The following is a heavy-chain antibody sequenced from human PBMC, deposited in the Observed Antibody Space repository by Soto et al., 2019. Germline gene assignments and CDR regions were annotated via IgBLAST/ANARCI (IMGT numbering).Heavy chain of an antibody. V-gene: IGHV3-23*01. CDR2: ITASGGST. D-gene: IGHD2-2*01. J-gene: IGHJ4*02. CDR1: GFSFSSYA. Sequence: PGGSLRLSCAASGFSFSSYAMSWVRQAPGKGLEWVSGITASGGSTYYADSVKGRFTLSRDNSKNTLYVEMNSLRAEDTAIYYCAKDRAGANSIRWFDFRGQGTLVTVSS. CDR3: AKDRAGANSIRWFDF.